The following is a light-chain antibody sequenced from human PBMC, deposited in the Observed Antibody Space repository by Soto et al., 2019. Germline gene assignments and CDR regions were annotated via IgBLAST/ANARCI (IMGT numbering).Light chain of an antibody. CDR1: STDVGGYNY. CDR3: TSYTSSGHVV. CDR2: EVS. Sequence: QSVLTQPASVSGSPRQSITIACTGTSTDVGGYNYVSWYQQHPGEAPKLMIYEVSNRPSGVSNRFSGSKSGNTASLTISRLEAEEEADYCCTSYTSSGHVVFGSGTKLTVL. J-gene: IGLJ2*01. V-gene: IGLV2-14*01.